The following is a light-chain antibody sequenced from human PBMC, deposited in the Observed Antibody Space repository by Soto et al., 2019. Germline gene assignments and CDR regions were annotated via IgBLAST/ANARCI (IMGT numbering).Light chain of an antibody. CDR3: QKYNSAPLT. CDR2: AAS. V-gene: IGKV1-27*01. J-gene: IGKJ4*01. CDR1: QSISSW. Sequence: DLQMTQSPSTLSSSVGDRVTITCRASQSISSWLAWYQQKPGKVPKLLIYAASTLQSGVPSRFSGSGSGTDFTLTISSLQPEDVASYYCQKYNSAPLTFGGGTKVDIK.